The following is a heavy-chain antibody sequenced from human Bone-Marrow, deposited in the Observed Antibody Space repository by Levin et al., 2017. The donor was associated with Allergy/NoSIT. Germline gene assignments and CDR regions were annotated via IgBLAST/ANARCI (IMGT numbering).Heavy chain of an antibody. CDR3: ARGLLGVGAVDY. CDR2: ISSRNTTI. D-gene: IGHD1-26*01. Sequence: GESLKISCAASGFSFSSYEMNWVRQAPGKGLEWVSYISSRNTTIYYADSVKGRFTISRDNAENSLYLQMNSLRAEDTALYYCARGLLGVGAVDYWGQGTLVTVSS. J-gene: IGHJ4*02. V-gene: IGHV3-48*03. CDR1: GFSFSSYE.